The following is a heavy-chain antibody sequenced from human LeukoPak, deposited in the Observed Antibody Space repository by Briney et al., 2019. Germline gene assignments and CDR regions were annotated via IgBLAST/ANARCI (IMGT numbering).Heavy chain of an antibody. CDR3: ARDTGQWLVLDYFDY. Sequence: ASVKVSCKSSGYTFTDYYIHWVRQAPGQGLEWMGWINPNSGGTNYAQKFQGRVTMTRDTSISTAYMELSRLRSDDTAVYYCARDTGQWLVLDYFDYWGQGTLVTVSS. D-gene: IGHD6-19*01. CDR2: INPNSGGT. V-gene: IGHV1-2*02. J-gene: IGHJ4*02. CDR1: GYTFTDYY.